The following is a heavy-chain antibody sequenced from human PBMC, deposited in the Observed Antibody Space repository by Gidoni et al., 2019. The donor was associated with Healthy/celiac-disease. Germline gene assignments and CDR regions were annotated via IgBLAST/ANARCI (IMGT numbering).Heavy chain of an antibody. CDR2: ISSSSSTI. CDR3: ARDRSYGMDV. Sequence: GFTFSSYSMNWVRQAPGKGLEWVSSISSSSSTIYYADSVKGRFTISRDNAKNSLYLQMNSLRAEDTAVYYCARDRSYGMDVWGQGTTVTVSS. CDR1: GFTFSSYS. V-gene: IGHV3-48*01. J-gene: IGHJ6*02.